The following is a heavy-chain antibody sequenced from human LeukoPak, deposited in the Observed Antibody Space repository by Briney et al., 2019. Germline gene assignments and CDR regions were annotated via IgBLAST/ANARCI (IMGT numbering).Heavy chain of an antibody. CDR1: GFTFSSYA. J-gene: IGHJ4*02. CDR2: IAIDGINK. D-gene: IGHD6-13*01. V-gene: IGHV3-30-3*01. CDR3: GRGFSNWSLDY. Sequence: PGGSLRLSCAASGFTFSSYAIHWVRQAPGKGLEWVAVIAIDGINKYYADSVKGRVTLSRDNSKNTVYLQMSSLRVADTGVYYCGRGFSNWSLDYWGQGTLITVSS.